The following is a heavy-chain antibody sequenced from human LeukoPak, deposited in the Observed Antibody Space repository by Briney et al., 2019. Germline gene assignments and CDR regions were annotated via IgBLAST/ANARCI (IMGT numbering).Heavy chain of an antibody. Sequence: ASAKVSCKASGYIFTSYDINWVRQASGQGLEWMGWMNPNSGNTGYAQKFQGRVTITRNTSISTAYMELSSLRSEDTAVYYCARAPVYCSSTSCYTMYMDVWGKGTTVTVSS. CDR2: MNPNSGNT. V-gene: IGHV1-8*03. CDR1: GYIFTSYD. D-gene: IGHD2-2*02. CDR3: ARAPVYCSSTSCYTMYMDV. J-gene: IGHJ6*03.